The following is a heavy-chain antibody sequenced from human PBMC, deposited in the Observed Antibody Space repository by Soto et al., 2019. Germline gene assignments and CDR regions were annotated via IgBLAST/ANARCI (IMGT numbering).Heavy chain of an antibody. V-gene: IGHV3-11*06. CDR1: GFTFSDYY. J-gene: IGHJ4*02. CDR2: SSNSGTFS. D-gene: IGHD1-1*01. Sequence: XGSLRLSCEGAGFTFSDYYISWIRQAPGKGLEWISYSSNSGTFSIYADSVKGRFSISRDNTKNLLYLQMNSLRAEDTAVYYCARSGDNYNRLDYWGQGTPVTVSS. CDR3: ARSGDNYNRLDY.